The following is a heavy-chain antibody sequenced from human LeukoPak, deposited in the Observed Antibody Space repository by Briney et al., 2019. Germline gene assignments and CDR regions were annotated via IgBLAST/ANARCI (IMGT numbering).Heavy chain of an antibody. Sequence: ASLKLSCKASGFTFTSYDINWVRRATGQGLEWMGWMNPNSGNTGYAQKFQGRFTMTRNTSISTAYMQLSSLRSEDTAVYYCARGLSSGDYWGQGTLVTVSS. CDR2: MNPNSGNT. J-gene: IGHJ4*02. CDR1: GFTFTSYD. V-gene: IGHV1-8*01. D-gene: IGHD6-19*01. CDR3: ARGLSSGDY.